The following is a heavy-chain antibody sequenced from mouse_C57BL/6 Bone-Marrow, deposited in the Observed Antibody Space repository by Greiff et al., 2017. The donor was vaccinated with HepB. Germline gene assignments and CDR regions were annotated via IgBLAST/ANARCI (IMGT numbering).Heavy chain of an antibody. V-gene: IGHV1-64*01. Sequence: VQLQQPGAELVKPGASVKLSCKASGYTFTSYWMHWVKQRPGQGLEWIGMIHPNSGSTNYNEKFKSKTTLTVDKSSSTAYMQLSSLTSEDSAVYYCARGGGNYWFAYWGQGTLVTVSA. D-gene: IGHD2-1*01. CDR3: ARGGGNYWFAY. CDR1: GYTFTSYW. J-gene: IGHJ3*01. CDR2: IHPNSGST.